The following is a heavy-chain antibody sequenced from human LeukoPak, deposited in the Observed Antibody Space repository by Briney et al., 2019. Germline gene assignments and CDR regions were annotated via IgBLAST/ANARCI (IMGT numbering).Heavy chain of an antibody. CDR3: ARGAAPFYY. J-gene: IGHJ4*02. V-gene: IGHV4-59*01. CDR1: GGSISSYY. Sequence: PSETLSLTCTVSGGSISSYYWSWIRQPPGKGLEWIGYIYYSGSTNYNPSLKSRVTISVDTSKNQFSLKLSSVTAADTAVYYCARGAAPFYYWGQGTLVTVSS. CDR2: IYYSGST. D-gene: IGHD6-25*01.